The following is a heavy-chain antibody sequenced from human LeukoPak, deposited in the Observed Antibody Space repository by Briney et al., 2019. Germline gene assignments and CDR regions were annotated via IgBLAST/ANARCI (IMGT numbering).Heavy chain of an antibody. V-gene: IGHV3-23*01. Sequence: GGSLRLSCAASGFTFDNYAMTWVRQGPGKGLEWIATISGSGGSTYYADSVKGRFTISRDNSKNTLYLQMNSLRAEDTAAYYCAKGTKVGAYSNFDYWGQGTLVTVSS. J-gene: IGHJ4*02. CDR1: GFTFDNYA. CDR2: ISGSGGST. D-gene: IGHD1-26*01. CDR3: AKGTKVGAYSNFDY.